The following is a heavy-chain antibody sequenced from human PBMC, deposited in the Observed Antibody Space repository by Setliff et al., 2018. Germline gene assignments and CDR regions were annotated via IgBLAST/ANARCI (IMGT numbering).Heavy chain of an antibody. J-gene: IGHJ4*02. CDR3: TRDFWPESSGFAFGQ. CDR2: TRDKANTYTT. V-gene: IGHV3-72*01. CDR1: GFTFSNHY. Sequence: GGSLRLSCAASGFTFSNHYMDWVRQAPGKGLEWIGRTRDKANTYTTEYAASVKGRFTVSRDDSENSLYLQMSSLKTEDTAVYYCTRDFWPESSGFAFGQWGQGTLVTVSS. D-gene: IGHD3-22*01.